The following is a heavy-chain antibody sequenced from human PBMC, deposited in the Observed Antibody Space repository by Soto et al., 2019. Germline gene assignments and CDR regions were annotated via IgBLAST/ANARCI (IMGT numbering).Heavy chain of an antibody. Sequence: SETLSLTCTVSGDSISTADYYWNWIRQPPGKGLEWIGYIYYSGNTYYIPSLKSRVTISVDTSKNQISLKLNSVTAADTAVYYCARGIYSTSSFFDSWGQGTLVTVPQ. J-gene: IGHJ4*02. CDR2: IYYSGNT. V-gene: IGHV4-30-4*01. CDR1: GDSISTADYY. D-gene: IGHD6-6*01. CDR3: ARGIYSTSSFFDS.